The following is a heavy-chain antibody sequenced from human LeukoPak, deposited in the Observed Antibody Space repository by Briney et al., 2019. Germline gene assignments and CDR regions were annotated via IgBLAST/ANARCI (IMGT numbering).Heavy chain of an antibody. D-gene: IGHD1-26*01. CDR3: ARVGATGAVYY. J-gene: IGHJ4*02. V-gene: IGHV3-13*04. CDR2: IGTAGDT. CDR1: GFTFSSYD. Sequence: GGSLRLSCAASGFTFSSYDMHWVRHATGKGLEWVSAIGTAGDTYYPGSGKGRFTISRENTKNSLYLQKNSLRAGDTAVYYCARVGATGAVYYSGQGTLVTVSS.